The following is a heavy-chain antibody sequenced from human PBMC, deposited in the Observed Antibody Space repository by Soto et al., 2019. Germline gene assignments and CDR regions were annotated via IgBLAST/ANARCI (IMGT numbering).Heavy chain of an antibody. CDR1: GFTFSGSA. CDR3: TRRYCSGGGCYSDFDY. Sequence: GGSLRLSCAASGFTFSGSAMHWVRQASGKGLEWVGRIRSKANSYATAYAASVKGRFTISRDDSKNTAYLEMNSLKTEDTAVYYCTRRYCSGGGCYSDFDYWGQGALVTVSS. V-gene: IGHV3-73*01. CDR2: IRSKANSYAT. D-gene: IGHD2-15*01. J-gene: IGHJ4*02.